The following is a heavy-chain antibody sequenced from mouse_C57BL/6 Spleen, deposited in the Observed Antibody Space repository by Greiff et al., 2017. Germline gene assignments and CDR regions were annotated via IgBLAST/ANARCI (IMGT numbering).Heavy chain of an antibody. D-gene: IGHD2-1*01. CDR2: INPRSGST. Sequence: QVQLKQSGAELAKPGASVKLSCKASGYTFTGYGMHWVKQRPGQGLEWIGDINPRSGSTKYNQKFKDKATLTADKSSSTAYMQLSSLTSAYSAVYYCARGNDYDAMGYWGQGTSVTVST. CDR3: ARGNDYDAMGY. J-gene: IGHJ4*01. CDR1: GYTFTGYG. V-gene: IGHV1-7*01.